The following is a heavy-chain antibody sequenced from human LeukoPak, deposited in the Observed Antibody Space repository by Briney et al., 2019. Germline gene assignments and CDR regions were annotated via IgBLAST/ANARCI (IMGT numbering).Heavy chain of an antibody. V-gene: IGHV1-2*02. CDR1: GYTFTDYY. D-gene: IGHD6-13*01. Sequence: ASVKDSSKPSGYTFTDYYMYRVRPAPGQGLEWMGWINPNSGGTNYAQKFQGRVTLTRDTSITTAYMELNRLTSDDTAVYYCSIDHSSNWYVTPDCGQGTQVTVSS. CDR3: SIDHSSNWYVTPD. CDR2: INPNSGGT. J-gene: IGHJ4*02.